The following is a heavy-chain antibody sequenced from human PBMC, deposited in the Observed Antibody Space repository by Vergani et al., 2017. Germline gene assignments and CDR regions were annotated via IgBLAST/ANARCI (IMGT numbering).Heavy chain of an antibody. CDR1: GGSFSGYY. J-gene: IGHJ4*02. CDR2: IYYSGST. Sequence: QVQLQQWGAGLLKPSETLSLTCAVYGGSFSGYYWSWIRQPPGKGLEWIGYIYYSGSTYYNPSLKSRVTISVDTSKNQFSLKLSSVTAADTAVYYCARETRFGYSYGYRWGQGTLVTVSS. D-gene: IGHD5-18*01. V-gene: IGHV4-34*01. CDR3: ARETRFGYSYGYR.